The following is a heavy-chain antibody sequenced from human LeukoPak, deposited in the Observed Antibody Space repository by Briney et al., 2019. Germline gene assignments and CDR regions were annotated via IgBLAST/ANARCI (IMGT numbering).Heavy chain of an antibody. CDR2: ISGSGGST. D-gene: IGHD3-22*01. J-gene: IGHJ4*02. Sequence: GGSLRLSCAASGFTFSSYAMSWVRQAPGKGLEWVSAISGSGGSTDYADSVKGRFTISRDNSKNTLYRQMNSLRAEDTAVYYCAKGVPSSGHFDYWGQGTLVTVSS. CDR1: GFTFSSYA. CDR3: AKGVPSSGHFDY. V-gene: IGHV3-23*01.